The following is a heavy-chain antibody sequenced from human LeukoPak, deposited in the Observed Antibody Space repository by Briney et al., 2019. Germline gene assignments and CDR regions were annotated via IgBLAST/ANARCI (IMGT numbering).Heavy chain of an antibody. CDR1: GGTFSSYA. Sequence: SVKVSCTASGGTFSSYAIGWVRQAPGQGLEWMGGIIPIFGTANYAQKFQGRVTITADESTSTAYMELSSLRAEDTAVYYCARTGLYGDYPFDYWGQGTLVTVSS. V-gene: IGHV1-69*01. J-gene: IGHJ4*02. D-gene: IGHD4-17*01. CDR2: IIPIFGTA. CDR3: ARTGLYGDYPFDY.